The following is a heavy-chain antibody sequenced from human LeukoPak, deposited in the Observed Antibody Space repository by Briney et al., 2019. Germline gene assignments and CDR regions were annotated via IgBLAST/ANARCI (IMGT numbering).Heavy chain of an antibody. V-gene: IGHV4-39*01. Sequence: PSETLSLTCTVSGGSISSSSYYWGWIRQPPGKGLEWIGSIYYSGSTYYNPSLKSRVTISVDTSKNQFSLKLSSVTAADTAVYYCARIMYYYETGGYRDYFDSWGQGILVTVSS. D-gene: IGHD3-22*01. CDR1: GGSISSSSYY. CDR3: ARIMYYYETGGYRDYFDS. CDR2: IYYSGST. J-gene: IGHJ4*02.